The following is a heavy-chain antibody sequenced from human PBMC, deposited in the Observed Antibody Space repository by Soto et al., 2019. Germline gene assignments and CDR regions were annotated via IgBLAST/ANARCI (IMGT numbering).Heavy chain of an antibody. CDR3: AIRTVGASWAEYFQH. CDR1: GFTFSSYA. J-gene: IGHJ1*01. Sequence: GGSLRLSCAASGFTFSSYAMSWVRQAPGKGLEWVSGISGSGGSTYYADSVKGRFTISRDNSKNTLYLQMNSLRAEDTAVYFCAIRTVGASWAEYFQHWGQGTRVTVSS. CDR2: ISGSGGST. V-gene: IGHV3-23*01. D-gene: IGHD1-26*01.